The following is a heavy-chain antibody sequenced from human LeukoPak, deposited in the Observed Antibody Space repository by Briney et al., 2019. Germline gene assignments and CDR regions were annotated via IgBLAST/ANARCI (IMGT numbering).Heavy chain of an antibody. Sequence: VASVKVSCKASGYTFTSYGISWVRQAPGQGLEWMGGIIPIFGTANYAQKFQGGVTITTDESTSTAYMELSSLRSEDTAVYYCARDTTPYCGSDCYSGFDYWGQGTLVTVSS. CDR2: IIPIFGTA. CDR3: ARDTTPYCGSDCYSGFDY. J-gene: IGHJ4*02. CDR1: GYTFTSYG. D-gene: IGHD2-21*01. V-gene: IGHV1-69*05.